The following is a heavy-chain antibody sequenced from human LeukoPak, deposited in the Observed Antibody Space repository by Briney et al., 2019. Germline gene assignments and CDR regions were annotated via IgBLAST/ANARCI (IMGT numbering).Heavy chain of an antibody. J-gene: IGHJ4*02. CDR1: GGSISSYY. Sequence: KASETLSLTCTVSGGSISSYYWSWIRQPAGKGLEWIGRIYTSGSTNYNPSLKSRVTMSVDTSKNQFSLKLSSVTAADTAVYYCARDGYYYDSSGYRPFDYWGQGTLVTVSS. V-gene: IGHV4-4*07. D-gene: IGHD3-22*01. CDR2: IYTSGST. CDR3: ARDGYYYDSSGYRPFDY.